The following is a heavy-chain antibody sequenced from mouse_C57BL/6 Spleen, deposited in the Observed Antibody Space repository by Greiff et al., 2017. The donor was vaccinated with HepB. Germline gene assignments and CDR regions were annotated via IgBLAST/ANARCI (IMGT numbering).Heavy chain of an antibody. Sequence: VQLQQSGAELVKAGASVKMSCKASGYTFTSYWMHWVKQRLGQGLEWFAETNPTNGRTYYNEKFKSKATLTVDISSSTAYMLLSGPTFEDSAVYYCARIKKIVATYVDYWGEGTTLTVSS. D-gene: IGHD1-1*01. CDR2: TNPTNGRT. CDR3: ARIKKIVATYVDY. J-gene: IGHJ2*01. V-gene: IGHV1S81*02. CDR1: GYTFTSYW.